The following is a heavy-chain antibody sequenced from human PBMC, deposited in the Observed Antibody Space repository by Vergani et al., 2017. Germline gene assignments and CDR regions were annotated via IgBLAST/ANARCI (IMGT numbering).Heavy chain of an antibody. CDR1: GFTFSTYA. CDR3: VKDAGSYENFFDS. Sequence: EVQLLESGGSLKQPGGSVRLSCAASGFTFSTYAMHWVRQAPGKRLEWVSALTGGGGSTYYADSFKGRFIISRDNSRATLYLQMNSLRPEDTATYYCVKDAGSYENFFDSWGQGTLVTVSS. CDR2: LTGGGGST. D-gene: IGHD1-26*01. V-gene: IGHV3-23*01. J-gene: IGHJ4*02.